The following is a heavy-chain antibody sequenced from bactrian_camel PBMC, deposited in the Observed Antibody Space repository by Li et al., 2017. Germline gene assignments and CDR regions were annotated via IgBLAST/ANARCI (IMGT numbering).Heavy chain of an antibody. CDR3: AANDMACYVNGDYEDDDRFRY. J-gene: IGHJ6*01. CDR1: ASTYYSNC. Sequence: HVQLVESGGGSVQPGGSLRLSCVTSASTYYSNCMAWFRQAPGKEREGVAAVDTDGRATYADSLAGRFTISLNNYKKTLSLHMHSLKPEDSAMYYCAANDMACYVNGDYEDDDRFRYWGQGTQVTVS. V-gene: IGHV3S53*01. D-gene: IGHD4*01. CDR2: VDTDGRA.